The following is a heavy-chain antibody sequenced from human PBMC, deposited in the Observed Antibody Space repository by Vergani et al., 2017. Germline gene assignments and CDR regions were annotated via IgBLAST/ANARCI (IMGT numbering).Heavy chain of an antibody. J-gene: IGHJ3*02. CDR1: GFTLSSYG. CDR2: ISYDGSNK. CDR3: AKDLRYSSSSKADAFDI. V-gene: IGHV3-30*18. Sequence: QVQLVESGGGLVKPGRSLRLSCAASGFTLSSYGMHWVRQAPGKGLEWVAVISYDGSNKYYADSVKGRFTISRDNSKNTLYLQMNSLRAEDTAVYYCAKDLRYSSSSKADAFDIWGQGTMVTVSS. D-gene: IGHD6-13*01.